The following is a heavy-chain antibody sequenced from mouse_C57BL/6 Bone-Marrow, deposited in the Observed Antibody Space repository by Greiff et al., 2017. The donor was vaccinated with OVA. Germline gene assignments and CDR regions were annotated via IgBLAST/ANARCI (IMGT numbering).Heavy chain of an antibody. CDR3: ARNWVYAMDY. V-gene: IGHV5-6*01. CDR1: GFTFSSYG. D-gene: IGHD4-1*01. CDR2: ISSGGSYT. Sequence: DVHLVESGGDLVKPGGSLKLSCAASGFTFSSYGMSWVRQTPDKRLEWVATISSGGSYTYYPDSVKGRFTISRDNAKNTLYLQMSSLKSEDTAMYYCARNWVYAMDYWGQGTSVTVSS. J-gene: IGHJ4*01.